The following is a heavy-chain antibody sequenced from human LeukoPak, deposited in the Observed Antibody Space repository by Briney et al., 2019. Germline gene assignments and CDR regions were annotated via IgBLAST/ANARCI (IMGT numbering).Heavy chain of an antibody. V-gene: IGHV4-39*07. CDR1: GGSISSSSYY. J-gene: IGHJ6*03. CDR3: ARGDYYYMDV. CDR2: IYYSGST. Sequence: SETLSLTCTVSGGSISSSSYYWGWIRQPPGKGLEWIGSIYYSGSTYYNPSLKSRVTISVDTSKNQFSLKLSSVTAADTAVYYCARGDYYYMDVWGKGTTVTVPS.